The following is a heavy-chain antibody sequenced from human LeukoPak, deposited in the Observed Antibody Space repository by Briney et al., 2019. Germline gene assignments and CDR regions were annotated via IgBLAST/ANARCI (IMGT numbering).Heavy chain of an antibody. V-gene: IGHV3-30*02. CDR3: CGDFDY. CDR2: IRYDGSNE. CDR1: EITFNSNG. J-gene: IGHJ4*02. D-gene: IGHD2-21*01. Sequence: GGPLRLSCAASEITFNSNGMTWARRPPDKGLVWVAFIRYDGSNEYYVDSVKGRFTISRDNSKNTLYLQMNSLRGEDTAVYYCCGDFDYWGQGTLVTVSS.